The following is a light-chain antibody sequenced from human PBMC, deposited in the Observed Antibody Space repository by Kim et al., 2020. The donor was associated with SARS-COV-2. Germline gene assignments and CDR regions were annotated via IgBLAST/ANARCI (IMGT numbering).Light chain of an antibody. CDR1: SSDVGFYNY. CDR2: EVT. CDR3: SSYAGSDTLI. V-gene: IGLV2-14*01. J-gene: IGLJ2*01. Sequence: QSVLTQPASVSGSPGQSITISCTGTSSDVGFYNYVSWYQQHPGRAPHPMIYEVTNRPSGVSDRFSGSKSGNTASLTISGLQAEDEADYYCSSYAGSDTLIFGGGTQLTVL.